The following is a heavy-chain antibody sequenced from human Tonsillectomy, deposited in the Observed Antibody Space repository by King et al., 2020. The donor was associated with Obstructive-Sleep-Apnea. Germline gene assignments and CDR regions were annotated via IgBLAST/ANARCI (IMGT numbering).Heavy chain of an antibody. V-gene: IGHV3-9*01. Sequence: VQLVESGGGLVQPGKSLRLSCAASGFTFEDYAMHWVRQTPGKGLEWVAGITWNSTDIAYADFVKGRFTISRDNAKRSLYLQMNSLRPDDSALYYCVKDAHYYDLLTDYYCEHFHHWGQGTLVTVSS. CDR2: ITWNSTDI. D-gene: IGHD3-9*01. CDR1: GFTFEDYA. CDR3: VKDAHYYDLLTDYYCEHFHH. J-gene: IGHJ1*01.